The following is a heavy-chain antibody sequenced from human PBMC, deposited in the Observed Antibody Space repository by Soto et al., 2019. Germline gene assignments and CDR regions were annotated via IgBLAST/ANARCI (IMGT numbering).Heavy chain of an antibody. V-gene: IGHV3-30*18. Sequence: QVQLVESGGGVVQPGRSLRLSCAASGFTFSSYGMHWVRQAPGNGLEWVAVISYDGSTKYYADFVQGRFTISRDNSKNMLYMHKNSLRAEDTAVYYCAKAEDIVLLPAAMGIDYWGQGTLVTVSS. CDR1: GFTFSSYG. CDR2: ISYDGSTK. D-gene: IGHD2-2*01. J-gene: IGHJ4*02. CDR3: AKAEDIVLLPAAMGIDY.